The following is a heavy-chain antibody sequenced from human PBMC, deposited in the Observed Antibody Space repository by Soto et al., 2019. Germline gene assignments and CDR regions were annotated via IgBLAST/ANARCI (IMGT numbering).Heavy chain of an antibody. CDR2: IHGNNGNT. Sequence: QVQLVQSGAEEKKPGASVKVSCKASGYTFTDYSMHWVRQAPGQRLEWMGWIHGNNGNTRYSQNFQGRVTITRDTAARTDYMELGSLTSEDTAVYYCARPMNYNDYLDYWGQGTLVTVSS. CDR1: GYTFTDYS. J-gene: IGHJ4*02. D-gene: IGHD3-10*01. V-gene: IGHV1-3*05. CDR3: ARPMNYNDYLDY.